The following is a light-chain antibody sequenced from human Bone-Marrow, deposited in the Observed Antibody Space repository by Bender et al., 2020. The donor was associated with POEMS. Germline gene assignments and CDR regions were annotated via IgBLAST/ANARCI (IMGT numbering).Light chain of an antibody. CDR1: KLGDNY. CDR3: QAWDTSGLYV. CDR2: QDT. Sequence: SYDLTQPPSVSVSPGQTATITCSGDKLGDNYASWFQQKPGQSPILVIYQDTKRPSGIPERFSGSNSGNTATLTISGTQAMDEADYFCQAWDTSGLYVFGTGTKVSVL. V-gene: IGLV3-1*01. J-gene: IGLJ1*01.